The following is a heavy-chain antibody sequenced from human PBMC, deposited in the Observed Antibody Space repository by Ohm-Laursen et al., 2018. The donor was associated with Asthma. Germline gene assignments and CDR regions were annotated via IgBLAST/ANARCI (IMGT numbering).Heavy chain of an antibody. CDR3: ARIGPEWELPGREYSLIH. CDR2: ISTASSFI. Sequence: SLRLSCAASGYTFSRYSIHWVRQIPGKGLERVASISTASSFIYYADSVRGRFTTSRDNARNPVYLQMNSLRAEDTALYYCARIGPEWELPGREYSLIHWGQGTLVTVSS. CDR1: GYTFSRYS. D-gene: IGHD1-26*01. J-gene: IGHJ1*01. V-gene: IGHV3-21*01.